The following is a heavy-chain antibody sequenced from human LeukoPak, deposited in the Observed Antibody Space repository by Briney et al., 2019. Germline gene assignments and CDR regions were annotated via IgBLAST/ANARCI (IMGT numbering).Heavy chain of an antibody. CDR1: GYTFTSHD. V-gene: IGHV1-8*03. CDR2: MNPNSGNT. Sequence: ASVKVSCKASGYTFTSHDINWVRQATGQGLEWMGWMNPNSGNTGYAQKFQGRVTITRNTSISTAYMELSSLRSEDTAVYYCARGREQLAQFVVIAYYMDVWGKGTTVTVSS. CDR3: ARGREQLAQFVVIAYYMDV. D-gene: IGHD2-21*01. J-gene: IGHJ6*03.